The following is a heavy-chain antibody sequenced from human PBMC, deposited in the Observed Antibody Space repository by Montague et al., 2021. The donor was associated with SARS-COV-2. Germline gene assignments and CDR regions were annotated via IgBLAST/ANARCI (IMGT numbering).Heavy chain of an antibody. CDR2: IYYSGST. D-gene: IGHD1-26*01. Sequence: SETRSLTCTVSGGSISSGSYYWGWIRQPPGKGLEWIGSIYYSGSTYYNPSLKSRVTISVDTSKYHFSLKLSSVTAADTAVYYCARQVGATLRHAFDIWGQGTMVTVSS. J-gene: IGHJ3*02. CDR3: ARQVGATLRHAFDI. V-gene: IGHV4-39*01. CDR1: GGSISSGSYY.